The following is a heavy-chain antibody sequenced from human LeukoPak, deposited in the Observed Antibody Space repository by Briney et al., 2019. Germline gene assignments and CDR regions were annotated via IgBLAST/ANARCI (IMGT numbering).Heavy chain of an antibody. CDR2: ISAYNGNT. CDR3: AREGRITMVRGVIDY. Sequence: GASVKVSCKASGYTFTSYGISWVRRAPGQGLEWMGWISAYNGNTNYAQKLQGRVTMTTDTSTSTAYMELRSLRSDDTAVYYCAREGRITMVRGVIDYWGQGTLVTVSS. D-gene: IGHD3-10*01. J-gene: IGHJ4*02. CDR1: GYTFTSYG. V-gene: IGHV1-18*04.